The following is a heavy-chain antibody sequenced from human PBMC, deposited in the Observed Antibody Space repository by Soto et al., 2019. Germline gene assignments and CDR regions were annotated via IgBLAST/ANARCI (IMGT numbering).Heavy chain of an antibody. J-gene: IGHJ4*02. CDR1: GGTFSNHA. Sequence: ASVKVSCKASGGTFSNHAMSWVRQAPGQGLEWMGRITPSLNITNYAQKFQGRVTITADRSTSTAYMELSSLTSEDTAVFYCATEAAYCGGDCYLYWGQGTLVTVSS. CDR2: ITPSLNIT. V-gene: IGHV1-69*04. CDR3: ATEAAYCGGDCYLY. D-gene: IGHD2-21*02.